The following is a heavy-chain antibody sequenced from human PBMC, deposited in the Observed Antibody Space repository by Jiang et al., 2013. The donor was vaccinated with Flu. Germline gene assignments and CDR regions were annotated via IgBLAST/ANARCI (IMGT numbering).Heavy chain of an antibody. D-gene: IGHD3-9*01. Sequence: PGLVKPSETLSLTCTVSGYSISSGYYWGWIRQPPGKGLEWIGSIYHSGSTYYNPSLKSRVTISVDTSKNQFSLKLSSVTAADTAVYYCARDVAGLYYDISHAFDIWGQGTMVTVSS. CDR2: IYHSGST. V-gene: IGHV4-38-2*02. J-gene: IGHJ3*02. CDR1: GYSISSGYY. CDR3: ARDVAGLYYDISHAFDI.